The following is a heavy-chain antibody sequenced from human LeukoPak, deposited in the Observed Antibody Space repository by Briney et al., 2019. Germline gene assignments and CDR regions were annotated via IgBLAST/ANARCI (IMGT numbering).Heavy chain of an antibody. V-gene: IGHV1-69*05. J-gene: IGHJ3*02. CDR1: GGTFSSYA. D-gene: IGHD3-10*01. Sequence: SVKVSCKASGGTFSSYAISWVRQAPGQGLEWMGGIIPIFGTANYAQKFQGRVTITTDESTSIAYMELSSLRSEDTAVYYCARAVLLWFGPHDAFDIWGQGTMVTVSS. CDR3: ARAVLLWFGPHDAFDI. CDR2: IIPIFGTA.